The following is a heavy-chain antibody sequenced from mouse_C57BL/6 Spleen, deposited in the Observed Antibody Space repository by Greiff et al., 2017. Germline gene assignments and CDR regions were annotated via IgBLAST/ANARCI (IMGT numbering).Heavy chain of an antibody. CDR1: GYTFTDYY. D-gene: IGHD2-3*01. Sequence: VQLQQSGPELVKPGASVKISCKASGYTFTDYYMNWVKQSHGKSLEWIGDINPNNGGTSYNQKFKGKATLTVDKSSSTAYMELRSLTSEDSAVYYCASGYYFYYYAMDYWGQGTSVTVSS. CDR3: ASGYYFYYYAMDY. CDR2: INPNNGGT. V-gene: IGHV1-26*01. J-gene: IGHJ4*01.